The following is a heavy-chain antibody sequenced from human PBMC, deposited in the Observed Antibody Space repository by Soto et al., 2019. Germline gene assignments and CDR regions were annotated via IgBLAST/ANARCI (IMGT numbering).Heavy chain of an antibody. D-gene: IGHD1-26*01. J-gene: IGHJ4*02. Sequence: LSLTCAVYGGSFSGYYWSWIRQPPGKGLEWIGEINHSGNTNYNPSLKSRVTISVDTSKNQLFLNLTSVTAADTAMYYCARHHVRGRTIAGAAEFWGQGTLVTVSS. V-gene: IGHV4-34*01. CDR2: INHSGNT. CDR1: GGSFSGYY. CDR3: ARHHVRGRTIAGAAEF.